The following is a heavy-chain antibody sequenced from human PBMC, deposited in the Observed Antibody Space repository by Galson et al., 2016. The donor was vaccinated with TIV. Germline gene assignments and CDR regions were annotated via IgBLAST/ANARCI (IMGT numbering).Heavy chain of an antibody. CDR2: FDPEVAKT. Sequence: SVKVSCKVSGDSLSDLSMHWVRQAPGKGLEWMGGFDPEVAKTVYAQKLQDRVTMAADTSTNTAYMELGSLRFEDTAVYYCATVAWFPGLSLDTWGQGTLVTVSS. J-gene: IGHJ5*02. D-gene: IGHD2/OR15-2a*01. CDR1: GDSLSDLS. CDR3: ATVAWFPGLSLDT. V-gene: IGHV1-24*01.